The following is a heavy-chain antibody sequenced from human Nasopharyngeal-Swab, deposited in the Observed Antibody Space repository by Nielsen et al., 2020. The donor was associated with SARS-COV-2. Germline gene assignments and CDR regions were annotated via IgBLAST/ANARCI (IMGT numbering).Heavy chain of an antibody. Sequence: WVRQAPGQGLEWMGWINTNTGTPTYAQGFTGRFVFSLDTSVSTAYLQISSLKAGDTAVYYCARRSGYFYGDWGQGTLVTVSS. D-gene: IGHD3-3*01. J-gene: IGHJ4*02. V-gene: IGHV7-4-1*01. CDR3: ARRSGYFYGD. CDR2: INTNTGTP.